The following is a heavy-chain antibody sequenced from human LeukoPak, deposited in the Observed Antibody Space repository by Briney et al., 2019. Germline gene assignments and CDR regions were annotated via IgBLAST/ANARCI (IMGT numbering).Heavy chain of an antibody. D-gene: IGHD3-3*01. CDR1: GFTLSHYY. Sequence: GGSLRLSCAASGFTLSHYYMTWIRQAPGKGLEWLSCISSSVDTIYYADSVKGRFTVSRDNAENSLYLQMNSLRAEDTAVYYCARDPPGGDFWSGYSIYWGQGTLVTVSS. CDR2: ISSSVDTI. CDR3: ARDPPGGDFWSGYSIY. V-gene: IGHV3-11*04. J-gene: IGHJ4*02.